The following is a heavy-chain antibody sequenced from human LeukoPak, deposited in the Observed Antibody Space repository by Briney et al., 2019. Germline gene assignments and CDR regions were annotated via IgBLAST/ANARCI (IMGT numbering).Heavy chain of an antibody. CDR2: ISSSGSTI. Sequence: GGSLRLSCAASGFTFSSYEMNWVRQAPGKGLEGVSYISSSGSTIYYADPVKGRITISRDNAKNSLYLQMNSLRAEDTAVYYCARGSPVAGNDYWGQGTLVTVSS. CDR3: ARGSPVAGNDY. CDR1: GFTFSSYE. J-gene: IGHJ4*02. D-gene: IGHD6-19*01. V-gene: IGHV3-48*03.